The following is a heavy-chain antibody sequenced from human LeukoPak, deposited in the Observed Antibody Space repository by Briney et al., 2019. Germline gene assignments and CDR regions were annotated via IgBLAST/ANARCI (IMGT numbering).Heavy chain of an antibody. D-gene: IGHD1-26*01. J-gene: IGHJ4*02. V-gene: IGHV3-30*18. CDR3: VKDINYSGSYPDY. CDR2: ISYDGSNK. CDR1: GFTFSGYG. Sequence: PGGSLRLTCAASGFTFSGYGMHWVRHAPGKGLEWVAVISYDGSNKYYADSVKGRFTISRDNSKNTLYLQMNSLRAEDTAVYYCVKDINYSGSYPDYWGQGTLVTVSS.